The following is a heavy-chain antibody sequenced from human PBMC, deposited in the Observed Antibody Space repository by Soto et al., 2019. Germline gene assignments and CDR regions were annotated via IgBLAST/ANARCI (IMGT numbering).Heavy chain of an antibody. V-gene: IGHV1-69*13. Sequence: SVKVSCKASGGTFSSYAISWVRQAPRQGLEWMGGIIPIFGTANYAQKFQGRVTITADESTSTAYMELSSLRSEDTAVYYCAREGGRRLWFGELSWFDPWGQGTLVTVSS. D-gene: IGHD3-10*01. J-gene: IGHJ5*02. CDR1: GGTFSSYA. CDR2: IIPIFGTA. CDR3: AREGGRRLWFGELSWFDP.